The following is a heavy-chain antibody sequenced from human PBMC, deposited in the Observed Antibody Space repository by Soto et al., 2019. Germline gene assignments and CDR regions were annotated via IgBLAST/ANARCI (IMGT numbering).Heavy chain of an antibody. CDR2: ISGSGGST. Sequence: EVQLLESGGGLVQPGGSLRLSCAASGFTFSSYAMSWVRQAPGKRLEWVSAISGSGGSTYYADSVQGRLTISRDNSKNTLYLQMNSGRAEDTAVYYCARLGGGGSYYASDYYFDYWGQGTLVPVSS. CDR1: GFTFSSYA. J-gene: IGHJ4*02. V-gene: IGHV3-23*01. D-gene: IGHD3-22*01. CDR3: ARLGGGGSYYASDYYFDY.